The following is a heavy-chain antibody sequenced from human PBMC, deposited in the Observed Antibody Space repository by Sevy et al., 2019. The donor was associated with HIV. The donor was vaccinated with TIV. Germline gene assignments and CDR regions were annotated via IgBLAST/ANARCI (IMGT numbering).Heavy chain of an antibody. V-gene: IGHV3-33*01. CDR2: IWDDGSNK. CDR1: GFTFSSYG. CDR3: ARDYSDSSSPPDY. Sequence: GGSLRLSCAASGFTFSSYGMHWVRQAPGKGLEWVAVIWDDGSNKYYADSVKGRFTISRDNSKNTLYLQMNSLRAEDTAVYYCARDYSDSSSPPDYWGQGTLVTVSS. D-gene: IGHD6-6*01. J-gene: IGHJ4*02.